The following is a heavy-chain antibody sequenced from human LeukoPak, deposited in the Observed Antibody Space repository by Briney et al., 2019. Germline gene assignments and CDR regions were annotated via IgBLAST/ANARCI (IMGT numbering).Heavy chain of an antibody. V-gene: IGHV4-34*01. J-gene: IGHJ4*02. Sequence: PSETLSLTCAVYGWSFSGYYWSWIRQPPGKGLEWIGEINHSGSTNYNPSLKSRVTISVDTSKNQFSLKLSSVTAADTAVYYCARASARYYYDSSGFDYWGQGTLVTVSS. CDR2: INHSGST. CDR3: ARASARYYYDSSGFDY. D-gene: IGHD3-22*01. CDR1: GWSFSGYY.